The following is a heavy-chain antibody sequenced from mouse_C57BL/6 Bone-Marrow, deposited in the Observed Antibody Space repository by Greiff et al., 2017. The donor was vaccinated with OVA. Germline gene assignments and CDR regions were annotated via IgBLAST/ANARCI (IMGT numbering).Heavy chain of an antibody. J-gene: IGHJ2*01. CDR3: AKTGFDY. D-gene: IGHD4-1*01. CDR2: ISSGSSTI. Sequence: EVQRVESGGGLVKPGGSLKFSCAASGFTFSDYGMHWVRQAPEKGLEWVAYISSGSSTIYYADTVKGRFTTSRNNAKTTLFLQMTSLRSDDTAMYYCAKTGFDYWGQGTTLTVSS. CDR1: GFTFSDYG. V-gene: IGHV5-17*01.